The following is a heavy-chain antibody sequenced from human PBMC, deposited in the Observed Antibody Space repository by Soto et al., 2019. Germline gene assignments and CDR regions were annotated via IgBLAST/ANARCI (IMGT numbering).Heavy chain of an antibody. CDR1: GGTFSSYA. CDR3: SRFDKGYCSGGSCYSEDY. Sequence: QVQLVQSGAEVKKPGSSVKVSCKASGGTFSSYAISWVRQAPGQGLEWMGGIIPIFGTANYAQKFQGRVTITADESTSTANMELSSLRSEDTAVYYCSRFDKGYCSGGSCYSEDYGGQGTLVTVSS. V-gene: IGHV1-69*12. D-gene: IGHD2-15*01. J-gene: IGHJ4*02. CDR2: IIPIFGTA.